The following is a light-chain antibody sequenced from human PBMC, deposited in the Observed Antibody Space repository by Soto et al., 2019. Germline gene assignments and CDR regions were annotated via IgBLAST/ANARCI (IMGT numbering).Light chain of an antibody. CDR2: RND. CDR1: ISNLGSNF. V-gene: IGLV1-47*01. J-gene: IGLJ3*02. Sequence: QSVLTQPPSASGTPGQRVTISCSGSISNLGSNFVFWYQQLPGAAPKLLISRNDQRPSGVPDRFSGSKSGTSACLAISGLRSEDEADYHCAAWDDSLSGVVFGGGTKLTVL. CDR3: AAWDDSLSGVV.